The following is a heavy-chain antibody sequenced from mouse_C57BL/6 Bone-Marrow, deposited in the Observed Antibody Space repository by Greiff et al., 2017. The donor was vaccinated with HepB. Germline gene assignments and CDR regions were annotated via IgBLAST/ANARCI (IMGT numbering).Heavy chain of an antibody. CDR2: IDPSDSYT. D-gene: IGHD2-2*01. CDR1: GYTFTSYW. V-gene: IGHV1-69*01. CDR3: ARENYGYDGGAWFAY. Sequence: QVQLQQPGAELVMPGASVKLSCKASGYTFTSYWMHWVKQRPGQGLEWIGEIDPSDSYTNYNQKFKGKSTLTVDKSSSTAYMQLSSLTSEDSAVYYYARENYGYDGGAWFAYWGRGTRVTVSA. J-gene: IGHJ3*01.